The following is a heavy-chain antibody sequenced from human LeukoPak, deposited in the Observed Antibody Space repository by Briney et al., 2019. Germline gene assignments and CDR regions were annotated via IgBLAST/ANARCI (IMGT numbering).Heavy chain of an antibody. CDR1: GFTFSNYG. V-gene: IGHV3-30*18. J-gene: IGHJ4*02. CDR2: ISYVGNNK. CDR3: AKTYSGYDYVY. Sequence: GGSLRLSCVAAGFTFSNYGMHWVRQAPGKGLEWVAVISYVGNNKYHTDSVKGRFTISRDNSKNTLYLQMNSLRAEDTAVYYCAKTYSGYDYVYWGQGTLVTVSS. D-gene: IGHD5-12*01.